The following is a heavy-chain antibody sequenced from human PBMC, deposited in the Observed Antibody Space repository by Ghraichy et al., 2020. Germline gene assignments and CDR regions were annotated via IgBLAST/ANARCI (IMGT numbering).Heavy chain of an antibody. Sequence: SETLSLTCAVSGGSISNSNWWSWVRQPPGKGLEWIGKIYETGSPNYIPSLKSRVTISIDKSKNQFSLDLTSVTAADTAVYFCARGLGDYYYYGMDVWGQGTMVTVSS. J-gene: IGHJ6*02. V-gene: IGHV4-4*02. CDR2: IYETGSP. CDR3: ARGLGDYYYYGMDV. CDR1: GGSISNSNW. D-gene: IGHD2-21*01.